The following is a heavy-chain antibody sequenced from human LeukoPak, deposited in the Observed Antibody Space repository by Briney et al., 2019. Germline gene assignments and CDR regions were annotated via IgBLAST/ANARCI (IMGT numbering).Heavy chain of an antibody. Sequence: GASVRVSCKASGYTFTGYHMHWVRQAPGQGLEWMGWINPNSGGTNYAQKFQGRVTMTRDTSISTAYMELSRLRSDDTAVYYCARDLLIMVRGVIITAFDYWGQGTLVTVSS. CDR1: GYTFTGYH. D-gene: IGHD3-10*01. J-gene: IGHJ4*02. V-gene: IGHV1-2*02. CDR3: ARDLLIMVRGVIITAFDY. CDR2: INPNSGGT.